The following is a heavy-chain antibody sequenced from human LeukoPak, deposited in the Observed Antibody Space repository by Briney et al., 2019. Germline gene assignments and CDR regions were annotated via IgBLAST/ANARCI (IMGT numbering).Heavy chain of an antibody. J-gene: IGHJ4*02. Sequence: SQTLSLTCAISGDSVSSYSAGWNWIRQSPSRGLEWLGRTYYRSNWYNEYALSVRSRITISPDTSKNQVSLQLISVTPDDTACYYCGRDIGAAIGHWGQGTLVTVSS. V-gene: IGHV6-1*01. D-gene: IGHD6-13*01. CDR1: GDSVSSYSAG. CDR3: GRDIGAAIGH. CDR2: TYYRSNWYN.